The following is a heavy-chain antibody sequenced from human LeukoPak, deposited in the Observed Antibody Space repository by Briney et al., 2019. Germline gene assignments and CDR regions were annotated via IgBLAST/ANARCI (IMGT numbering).Heavy chain of an antibody. J-gene: IGHJ6*03. D-gene: IGHD6-19*01. CDR2: IHYSGST. V-gene: IGHV4-39*01. CDR1: CGSLSNNNFN. CDR3: ARRGSSGHYMDV. Sequence: SENPSLPPTVPCGSLSNNNFNMGWIPPPPRKGLEWIGNIHYSGSTYYNPSLESRVTISVDTSKNQFSLKLNSVTVADTAVYYCARRGSSGHYMDVWGKGTTVTVSS.